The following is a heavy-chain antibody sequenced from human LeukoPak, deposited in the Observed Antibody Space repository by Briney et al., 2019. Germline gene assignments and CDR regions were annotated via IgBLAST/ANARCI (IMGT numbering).Heavy chain of an antibody. CDR2: IYASGST. CDR3: AGTRRYCSGGSCYNWFDP. V-gene: IGHV4-61*02. D-gene: IGHD2-15*01. Sequence: SETLSLTCTVSGGSISSDIFYWSWIRQPAGKGLEWIGRIYASGSTTYNSSLKSRFAISIDTSKNQFSLQLTSVTAADTAVYYCAGTRRYCSGGSCYNWFDPWGQGTLVTVSS. J-gene: IGHJ5*02. CDR1: GGSISSDIFY.